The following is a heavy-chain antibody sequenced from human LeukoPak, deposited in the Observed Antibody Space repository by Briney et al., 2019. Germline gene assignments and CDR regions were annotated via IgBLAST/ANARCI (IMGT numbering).Heavy chain of an antibody. Sequence: SETVSLTCAVYGGSFSGYSASWIRQPPGKGLEWVGEIIHSASTTYNTPPKSRASISVDTSKNKFSRKQSSVTAADTAVYYCARSTDGDYSYYFDYWGQGTLVTVSS. CDR1: GGSFSGYS. V-gene: IGHV4-34*12. J-gene: IGHJ4*02. D-gene: IGHD4-17*01. CDR3: ARSTDGDYSYYFDY. CDR2: IIHSAST.